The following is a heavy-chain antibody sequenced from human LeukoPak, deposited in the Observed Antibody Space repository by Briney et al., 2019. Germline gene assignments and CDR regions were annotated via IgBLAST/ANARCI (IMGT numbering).Heavy chain of an antibody. Sequence: PGGSLRLSCAASGFTFSIYAMSWVRQSQGKGLEWVSAISGSGDTTYYADSVKGRFTISRDNSKNTPYLQMNSLRAEDTAVYYCAKRTAVSYDNSGSSAFDIWGQGTMVTVSS. CDR1: GFTFSIYA. J-gene: IGHJ3*02. CDR3: AKRTAVSYDNSGSSAFDI. CDR2: ISGSGDTT. V-gene: IGHV3-23*01. D-gene: IGHD3-22*01.